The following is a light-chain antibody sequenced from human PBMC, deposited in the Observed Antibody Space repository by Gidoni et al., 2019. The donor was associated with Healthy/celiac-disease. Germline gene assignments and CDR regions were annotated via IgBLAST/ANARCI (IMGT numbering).Light chain of an antibody. J-gene: IGKJ1*01. CDR3: QQYGSV. CDR2: GAS. CDR1: QSVSSSY. Sequence: EIVLTQSPGTLSLSPGARATLSCRASQSVSSSYLAWYQQKPGQAPRLLIYGASSRATGSPDRFSCSGSGTDFTLTISRLEPEDFAVYYCQQYGSVFGQGTKVEIK. V-gene: IGKV3-20*01.